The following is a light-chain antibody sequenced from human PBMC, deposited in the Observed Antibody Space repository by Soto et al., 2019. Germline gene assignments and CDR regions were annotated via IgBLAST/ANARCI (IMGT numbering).Light chain of an antibody. CDR2: DVS. CDR1: SSDVGGYNY. Sequence: QSVLTQPRSVSGSPGQSVTISCTGTSSDVGGYNYVSWYQQHPDKAPKLMIYDVSKRPSGVPDRFSGSKSGNTASLTISGLQAEDEADYYCCSYVGSYTYVFGTGSQGHRP. V-gene: IGLV2-11*01. CDR3: CSYVGSYTYV. J-gene: IGLJ1*01.